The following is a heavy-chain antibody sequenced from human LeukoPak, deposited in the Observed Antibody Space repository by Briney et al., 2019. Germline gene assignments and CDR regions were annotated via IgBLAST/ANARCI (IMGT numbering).Heavy chain of an antibody. CDR1: GFSFGSYS. V-gene: IGHV3-21*01. CDR2: ITSSGSYI. Sequence: PGGSLRLSCAVSGFSFGSYSMNWVRQAPGKGLEWVSSITSSGSYINYADSVKGRFTTSRDKAKNSLYLQMNSLRAKDTAVYYCARKGYYDSGTFDIWGQGTMVTVSS. D-gene: IGHD3-22*01. J-gene: IGHJ3*02. CDR3: ARKGYYDSGTFDI.